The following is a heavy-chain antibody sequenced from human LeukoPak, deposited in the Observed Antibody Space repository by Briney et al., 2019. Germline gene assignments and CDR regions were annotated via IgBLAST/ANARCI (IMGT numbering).Heavy chain of an antibody. CDR2: IYYSGST. CDR3: ARGPWGSGLGGI. J-gene: IGHJ3*02. CDR1: GGSISTYY. Sequence: SETLSLTCIVSGGSISTYYWSWIRQPPGKGLEWIGYIYYSGSTNYNPSLKSRVTISVDTSKNQFSLKLSSETAADTAVYYCARGPWGSGLGGIWGQGTMVTVSS. V-gene: IGHV4-59*01. D-gene: IGHD2-15*01.